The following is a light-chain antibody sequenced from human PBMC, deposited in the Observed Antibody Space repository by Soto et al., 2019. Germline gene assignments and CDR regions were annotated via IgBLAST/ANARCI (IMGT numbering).Light chain of an antibody. CDR2: GAS. J-gene: IGKJ1*01. CDR1: HYLGSK. Sequence: MMKQSPATVSVTPRQRVTLACRASHYLGSKLVWYQQRAGQAPRLLIYGASTRATGVPARFSGSGSGTEFTLTLRNLQSEDFAVYYCQQSDYWPRTFGQ. V-gene: IGKV3-15*01. CDR3: QQSDYWPRT.